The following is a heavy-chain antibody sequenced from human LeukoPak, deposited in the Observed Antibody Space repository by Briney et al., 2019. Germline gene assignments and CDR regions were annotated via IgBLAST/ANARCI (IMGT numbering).Heavy chain of an antibody. V-gene: IGHV3-53*01. CDR3: ARDRFGEGTV. CDR2: LYGGGSL. D-gene: IGHD3-10*01. J-gene: IGHJ6*02. Sequence: GGSLRLSCEASGVTVSSNYMSWVRQAPGKGLEWVSVLYGGGSLYYGDSVKGRFTISSDNSKKTLYLQMNNVRVEDTAMYYCARDRFGEGTVWGQGTSVTVSS. CDR1: GVTVSSNY.